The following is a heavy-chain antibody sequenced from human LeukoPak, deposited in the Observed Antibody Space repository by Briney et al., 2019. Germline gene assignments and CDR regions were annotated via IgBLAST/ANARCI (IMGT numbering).Heavy chain of an antibody. Sequence: SETLSLTCTVSGDSISNYYWNWVRQAPGKGLEWIGFVSYGGSTIYSPSLKSRVVISVDTSRNQFSLRLTSVTAADTAVYYCARLPRGTYDLTWGQGTLVIVFS. V-gene: IGHV4-59*01. J-gene: IGHJ5*02. CDR3: ARLPRGTYDLT. CDR1: GDSISNYY. CDR2: VSYGGST. D-gene: IGHD1-26*01.